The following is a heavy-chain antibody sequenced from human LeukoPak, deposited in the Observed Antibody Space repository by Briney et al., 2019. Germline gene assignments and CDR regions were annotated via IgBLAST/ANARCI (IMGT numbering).Heavy chain of an antibody. CDR3: ARGTSYDFWSGYFGSVNYYYYMDV. CDR2: MNPNCGNT. Sequence: ASVKVSCKASGYTFTSYDINWVRQATGQGLEWMGWMNPNCGNTCYAQKFQGRVTMTRNTSISTAYMELSSLRSEDTAVYYCARGTSYDFWSGYFGSVNYYYYMDVWGKGTTVTVSS. CDR1: GYTFTSYD. D-gene: IGHD3-3*01. J-gene: IGHJ6*03. V-gene: IGHV1-8*01.